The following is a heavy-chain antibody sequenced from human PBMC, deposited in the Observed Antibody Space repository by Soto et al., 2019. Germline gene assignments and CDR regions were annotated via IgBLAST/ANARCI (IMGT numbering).Heavy chain of an antibody. CDR3: ARVERGTATTVVDAFDI. V-gene: IGHV4-59*03. Sequence: SETLSLTCTVSGGSISSYYWSWIRQPPGKGLEWIGYIYYSGSTNFNPSLRSRVTISVDTSKNQFSLKMSSVTAADTALYYCARVERGTATTVVDAFDIWGPGTMVTVSS. CDR2: IYYSGST. CDR1: GGSISSYY. J-gene: IGHJ3*02. D-gene: IGHD1-1*01.